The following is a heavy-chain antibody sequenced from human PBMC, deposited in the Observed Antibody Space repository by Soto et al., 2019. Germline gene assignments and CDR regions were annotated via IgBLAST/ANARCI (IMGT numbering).Heavy chain of an antibody. D-gene: IGHD2-15*01. CDR2: IYYTGNT. Sequence: SETLSLTCTVSGDSSVSSSSYYWGWIRQPPGKGLEWIGSIYYTGNTFYSPPFRSRLTISVDTSKSQFSLKLRSVTAADTATYYCASEVSSTDGMDVWGQGTTVTAP. CDR3: ASEVSSTDGMDV. CDR1: GDSSVSSSSYY. V-gene: IGHV4-39*01. J-gene: IGHJ6*02.